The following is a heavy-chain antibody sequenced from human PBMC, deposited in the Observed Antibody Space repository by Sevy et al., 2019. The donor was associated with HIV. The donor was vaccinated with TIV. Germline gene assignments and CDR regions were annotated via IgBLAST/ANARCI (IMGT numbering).Heavy chain of an antibody. V-gene: IGHV3-74*01. Sequence: GGSLRLSCAASGFTFSSYWMHWVRQAPGKGLVWVSRIKTDGSDTSYADSVKGRFTISRDNTKNTLYLQTNSVRAEDTAVYYCASTPTDQSGGYWFDPWGQGTLVTVSS. CDR1: GFTFSSYW. CDR2: IKTDGSDT. D-gene: IGHD1-26*01. CDR3: ASTPTDQSGGYWFDP. J-gene: IGHJ5*02.